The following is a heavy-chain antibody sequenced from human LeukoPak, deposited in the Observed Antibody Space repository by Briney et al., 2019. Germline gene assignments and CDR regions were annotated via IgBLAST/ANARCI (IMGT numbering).Heavy chain of an antibody. J-gene: IGHJ4*02. CDR3: ASLYSSSWYGGDY. D-gene: IGHD6-13*01. CDR1: GGSFSGYY. CDR2: INHSGST. V-gene: IGHV4-34*01. Sequence: SETLSLTCAVYGGSFSGYYWSWIRRPPGKGLEWIGEINHSGSTNYNPSLKSRVTISVDTSKNQFSLKLSSVTAADTAVYYCASLYSSSWYGGDYWGQGTLVTVSS.